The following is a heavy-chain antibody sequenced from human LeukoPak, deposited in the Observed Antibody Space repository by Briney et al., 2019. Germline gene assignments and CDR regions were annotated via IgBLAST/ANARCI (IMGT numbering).Heavy chain of an antibody. CDR2: LWYDGSQK. V-gene: IGHV3-30*02. CDR1: GFTFASQA. D-gene: IGHD5-12*01. J-gene: IGHJ4*02. Sequence: GGSLRLSCAASGFTFASQAMHWVRQAPGTGLEWVAFLWYDGSQKYYGDSVKGRFTISRDISENTLYLQMNSLRPEDTAVYYCAKEAPAGYGAFDYWGQGTLVTVSS. CDR3: AKEAPAGYGAFDY.